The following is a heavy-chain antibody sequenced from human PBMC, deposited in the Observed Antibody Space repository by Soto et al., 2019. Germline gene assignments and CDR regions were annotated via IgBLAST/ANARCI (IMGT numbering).Heavy chain of an antibody. Sequence: SETLSLTCTVSGGSVSSNSYSWGWIRQSPGKGLEWIGTIYSTENTYYHPSLLSRVTISVDTSMNEFSLRLSSVTAADTAVYYCARGVGDVDIVATIEGFFDYWGQGTLVTVSS. CDR2: IYSTENT. CDR3: ARGVGDVDIVATIEGFFDY. V-gene: IGHV4-39*01. D-gene: IGHD5-12*01. CDR1: GGSVSSNSYS. J-gene: IGHJ4*02.